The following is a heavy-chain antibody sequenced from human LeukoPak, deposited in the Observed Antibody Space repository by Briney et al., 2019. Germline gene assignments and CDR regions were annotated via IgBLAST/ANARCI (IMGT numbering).Heavy chain of an antibody. V-gene: IGHV3-7*01. CDR1: GFTFTTYW. J-gene: IGHJ4*02. D-gene: IGHD3-10*01. CDR2: IKQDGSEK. CDR3: ARAGIFGTAGFDY. Sequence: GGSLRLSCAASGFTFTTYWMGWVRQAPGKGLEWVANIKQDGSEKYYVDSVKGRFTISRDNAKNSLYLQMNSLRAEDTAVYYCARAGIFGTAGFDYWGQGTLVTVSS.